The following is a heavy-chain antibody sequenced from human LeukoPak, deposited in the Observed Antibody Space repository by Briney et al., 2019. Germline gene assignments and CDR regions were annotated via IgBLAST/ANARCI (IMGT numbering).Heavy chain of an antibody. J-gene: IGHJ4*02. D-gene: IGHD1-26*01. CDR3: ARGGSYGIRYYFDY. CDR1: GGSISSYY. CDR2: IYTRRST. Sequence: SETLSLTCTVSGGSISSYYWSWIWQPAGKGLEWIGRIYTRRSTTYNPSLKSRVTMSVEPSKNQFSLKLSSVTAADTAVYYCARGGSYGIRYYFDYWGQGTLVTVSS. V-gene: IGHV4-4*07.